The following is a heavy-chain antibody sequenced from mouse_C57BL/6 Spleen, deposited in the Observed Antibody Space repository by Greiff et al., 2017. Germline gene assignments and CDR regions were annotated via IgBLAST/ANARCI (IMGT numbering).Heavy chain of an antibody. D-gene: IGHD2-2*01. CDR2: IDPSDSYT. V-gene: IGHV1-69*01. CDR1: GYTFTSYW. J-gene: IGHJ2*01. CDR3: ARRENGYYSDY. Sequence: QVQLKQPGAELVMPGASVKLSCKASGYTFTSYWMHWVKQRPGQGLEWIGEIDPSDSYTNYNQKFKGKSTLTVDKSSSTAYMQLSSLTSEDSAVYYCARRENGYYSDYWGQGTTLTVSS.